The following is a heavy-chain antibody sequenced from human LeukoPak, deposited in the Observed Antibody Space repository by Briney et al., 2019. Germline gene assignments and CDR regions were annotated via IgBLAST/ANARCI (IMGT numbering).Heavy chain of an antibody. CDR3: AREEQLVGFDP. D-gene: IGHD6-6*01. V-gene: IGHV4-59*12. J-gene: IGHJ5*02. Sequence: SETLSLTCTVSGDSISSYYWSWIRQRPGQGLEWIGYRYYTGSTNYNPSLKSRVTISVDTSKNQFSLKLDSVTAADTAVYYCAREEQLVGFDPWGQGTLVTVSS. CDR1: GDSISSYY. CDR2: RYYTGST.